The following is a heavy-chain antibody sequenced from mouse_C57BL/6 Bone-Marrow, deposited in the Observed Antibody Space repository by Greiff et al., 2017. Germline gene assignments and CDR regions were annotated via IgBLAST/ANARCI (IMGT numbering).Heavy chain of an antibody. CDR2: IWWDDDK. CDR3: ARMGNSSYYWYFDV. J-gene: IGHJ1*03. D-gene: IGHD1-1*01. CDR1: GFSLSTFGMG. Sequence: ESGPGILQPSQTLSLTCSFSGFSLSTFGMGVGWIRQPSGKGLEWLAHIWWDDDKYYNPALKSRLTISKDTSKNQVFLKIANVDTADTAPYYCARMGNSSYYWYFDVWGTGTTVTVSS. V-gene: IGHV8-8*01.